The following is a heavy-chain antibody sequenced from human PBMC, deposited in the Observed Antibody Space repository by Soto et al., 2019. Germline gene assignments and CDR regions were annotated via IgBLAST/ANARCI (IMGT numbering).Heavy chain of an antibody. J-gene: IGHJ6*03. CDR3: AKRGYCSSTSCYLRADYYYYMDV. Sequence: PGGSLRLSCTASRFTFSSYAMSWVRQAPGKGLEWVSAISGSGGSTYYADSVKGRFTISRDNSKNTLYLQMNSLRAEDTAVYYCAKRGYCSSTSCYLRADYYYYMDVWGKGTTVTVSS. CDR1: RFTFSSYA. CDR2: ISGSGGST. D-gene: IGHD2-2*01. V-gene: IGHV3-23*01.